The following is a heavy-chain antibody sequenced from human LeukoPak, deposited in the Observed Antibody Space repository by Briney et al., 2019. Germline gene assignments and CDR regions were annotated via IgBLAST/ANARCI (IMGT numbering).Heavy chain of an antibody. CDR1: GGSISSGDYY. CDR2: IYYSGST. D-gene: IGHD6-19*01. V-gene: IGHV4-30-4*01. Sequence: PSQTLSLTCTVSGGSISSGDYYWSWIRQPPGKGLEWIGYIYYSGSTYYNPSLKSRVTISVDTSKNQFSLKLSSVTAADTAVYYCARVGLQWRKGGYFQHWGQGTLVTVSS. CDR3: ARVGLQWRKGGYFQH. J-gene: IGHJ1*01.